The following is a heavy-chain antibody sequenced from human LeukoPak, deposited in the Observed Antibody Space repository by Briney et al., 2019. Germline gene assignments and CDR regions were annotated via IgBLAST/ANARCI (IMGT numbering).Heavy chain of an antibody. CDR2: LDVEDDEP. CDR3: ATEATSPDYNYYMDV. D-gene: IGHD2-2*01. CDR1: GYRLSELS. Sequence: ASVKVSCKVSGYRLSELSMHWVRQAPGKGLEWMGGLDVEDDEPIYAQKFQGRVIMTEDTSTDTAYTELSSLRSEDTAVYYCATEATSPDYNYYMDVWGKGTTVTVSS. V-gene: IGHV1-24*01. J-gene: IGHJ6*03.